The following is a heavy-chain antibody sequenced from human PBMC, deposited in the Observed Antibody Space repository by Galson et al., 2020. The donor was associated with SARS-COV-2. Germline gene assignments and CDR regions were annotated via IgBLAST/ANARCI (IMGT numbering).Heavy chain of an antibody. CDR2: ISGSGGST. J-gene: IGHJ4*02. V-gene: IGHV3-23*01. D-gene: IGHD6-19*01. Sequence: GGSLRLSCAASGFTFSSYAMSWVRQAPGKGLEWVSAISGSGGSTYYADSVKGRFTISRDNSKNTLYLQMNSLRAEDTAVYYCAKVPSSGWYGRTYYFDYWGQGTLVTVSS. CDR1: GFTFSSYA. CDR3: AKVPSSGWYGRTYYFDY.